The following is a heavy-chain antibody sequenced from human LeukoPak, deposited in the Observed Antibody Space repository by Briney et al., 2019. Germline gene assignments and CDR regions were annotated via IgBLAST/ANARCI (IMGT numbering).Heavy chain of an antibody. Sequence: PSETLSLTCAVYGGSFSGYYWSWIRQPPGKGLEWIGEINLSGSTNYNPCLKSRVTISVDTSKDQFSLKLSSMTAADTAVYYCARHVEVLRYFDWLNYYYMDVWGKGTTVTVSS. V-gene: IGHV4-34*01. D-gene: IGHD3-9*01. CDR1: GGSFSGYY. CDR3: ARHVEVLRYFDWLNYYYMDV. CDR2: INLSGST. J-gene: IGHJ6*03.